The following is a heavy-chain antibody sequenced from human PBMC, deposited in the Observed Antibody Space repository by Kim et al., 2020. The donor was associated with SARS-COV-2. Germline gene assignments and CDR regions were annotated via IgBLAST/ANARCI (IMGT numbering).Heavy chain of an antibody. J-gene: IGHJ3*02. CDR3: ARPHYYGHRDAFDI. D-gene: IGHD3-10*01. Sequence: SPAFQGQVTISADKSISTAYLQWSSLKASDTAMYYCARPHYYGHRDAFDIWGQGTMVTVSS. V-gene: IGHV5-51*01.